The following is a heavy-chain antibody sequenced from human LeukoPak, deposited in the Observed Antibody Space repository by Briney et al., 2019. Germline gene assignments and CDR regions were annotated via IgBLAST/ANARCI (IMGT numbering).Heavy chain of an antibody. CDR1: GYSFSSAYY. J-gene: IGHJ4*02. Sequence: SETLSLTCTVSGYSFSSAYYWGWIRQPPGKGLEWIGAINHSGSTNYNPSLKSRVTISVDTSKNQFSLKLSSVTAADTAVYYCARRYDFWSGYYPFDYWGQGTLVTVSS. V-gene: IGHV4-38-2*02. D-gene: IGHD3-3*01. CDR2: INHSGST. CDR3: ARRYDFWSGYYPFDY.